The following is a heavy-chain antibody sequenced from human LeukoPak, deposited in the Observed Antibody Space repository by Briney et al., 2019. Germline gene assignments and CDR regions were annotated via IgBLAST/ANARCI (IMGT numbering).Heavy chain of an antibody. V-gene: IGHV3-30*02. J-gene: IGHJ6*03. CDR3: AKDRIYDFPFYYYMDV. CDR1: GFTFSSYG. CDR2: IRYDGSNK. Sequence: GGSLRLSCAASGFTFSSYGMHWVRQAPGKGLEWVAFIRYDGSNKYYADSVKGRFTISRDNSKNTLYLQMSSLRAEDTAVYYCAKDRIYDFPFYYYMDVWGKGTTVTVSS. D-gene: IGHD3-3*01.